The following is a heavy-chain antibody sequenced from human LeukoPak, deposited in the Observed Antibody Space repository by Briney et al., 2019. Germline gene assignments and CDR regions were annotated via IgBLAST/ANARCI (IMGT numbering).Heavy chain of an antibody. Sequence: ASVKVSCKASGGTFSSYAISWVRQAPGQGLEWMGGITPIFGTANYAQKFQGRVTITADESTSTAYMELSSLRSEDTAVYYCATEGTPGIAAAGSYYYYGMDVWGQGTTVTVSS. D-gene: IGHD6-13*01. CDR2: ITPIFGTA. V-gene: IGHV1-69*01. J-gene: IGHJ6*02. CDR3: ATEGTPGIAAAGSYYYYGMDV. CDR1: GGTFSSYA.